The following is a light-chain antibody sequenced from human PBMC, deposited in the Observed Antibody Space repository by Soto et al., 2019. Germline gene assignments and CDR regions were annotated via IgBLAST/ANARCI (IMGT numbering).Light chain of an antibody. Sequence: QSVLTQPPSASGTSGQRVTISCSGSSSNIGSKTVNWYQQLPGTVPKLLIYNSYQRPSGVPERFSASKSGTSASLAISGLQSEDEADYYCSSWDASLNGYVFGTGTKVTVL. CDR2: NSY. V-gene: IGLV1-44*01. CDR3: SSWDASLNGYV. J-gene: IGLJ1*01. CDR1: SSNIGSKT.